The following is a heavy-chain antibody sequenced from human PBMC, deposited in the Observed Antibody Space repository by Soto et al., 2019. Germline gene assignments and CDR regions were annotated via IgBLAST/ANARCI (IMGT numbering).Heavy chain of an antibody. V-gene: IGHV3-23*01. J-gene: IGHJ6*02. CDR3: AKSTLLYSHNLYGMDV. CDR1: GFTFSSYA. D-gene: IGHD2-8*01. CDR2: ISGSGGST. Sequence: GGSLRLSCAASGFTFSSYAMSWVRQAPGKGLEWVSAISGSGGSTYYADSAKGRFTISRDNSKNTLYLQMNSLRAEDTAVYYCAKSTLLYSHNLYGMDVWGQGTTVTVSS.